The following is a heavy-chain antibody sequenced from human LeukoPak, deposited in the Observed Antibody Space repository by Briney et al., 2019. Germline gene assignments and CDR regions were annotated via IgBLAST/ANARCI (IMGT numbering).Heavy chain of an antibody. D-gene: IGHD2-15*01. J-gene: IGHJ4*02. CDR3: ARGDKDCSGGTCYNPLDY. Sequence: ASVKVSCKASGDTFSTFAITWVRQAPGQGLEWVGRIIPILGITNYAQKFQGRVTITADKSTGTAYMDLRSLRSDDTAVYYCARGDKDCSGGTCYNPLDYWGQGTLVTVSS. CDR1: GDTFSTFA. V-gene: IGHV1-69*04. CDR2: IIPILGIT.